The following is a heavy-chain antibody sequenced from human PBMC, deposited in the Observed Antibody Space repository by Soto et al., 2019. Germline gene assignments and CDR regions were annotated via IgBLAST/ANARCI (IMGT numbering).Heavy chain of an antibody. Sequence: GGSLRLSCAASGFTCVNSAIHWVRQAPGKGLEWVSSIGCGGENLDYADSVRGRFTISRDSSKNTVYMEMKTLRAEDTAVYYCAKIQKYFDIYFDYWGPGTLVTVSS. CDR3: AKIQKYFDIYFDY. J-gene: IGHJ4*02. D-gene: IGHD3-22*01. CDR1: GFTCVNSA. CDR2: IGCGGENL. V-gene: IGHV3-23*01.